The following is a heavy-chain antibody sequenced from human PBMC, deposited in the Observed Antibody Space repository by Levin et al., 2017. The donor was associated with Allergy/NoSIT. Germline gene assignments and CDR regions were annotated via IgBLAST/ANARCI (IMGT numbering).Heavy chain of an antibody. CDR2: IYYSGST. CDR3: ARPAWDGNLFDP. V-gene: IGHV4-39*07. CDR1: GGSISSGSYY. J-gene: IGHJ5*02. Sequence: TLSLTCTVSGGSISSGSYYWGWIRQPPGKGLEWIGSIYYSGSTYYNPSLKSRVTISVDTSKNQFSLKLSSVTAADTAVYYCARPAWDGNLFDPWGQGTLVTVSS. D-gene: IGHD1-26*01.